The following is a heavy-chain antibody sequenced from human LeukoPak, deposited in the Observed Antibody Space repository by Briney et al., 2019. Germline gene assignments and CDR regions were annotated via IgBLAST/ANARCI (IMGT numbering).Heavy chain of an antibody. D-gene: IGHD6-13*01. CDR3: ARHVGYSSSRVDY. CDR1: GYSFTSYW. V-gene: IGHV5-10-1*01. J-gene: IGHJ4*02. CDR2: IDPSDSYT. Sequence: GESLKISCKGSGYSFTSYWISWVRQMPGKGLEWMGRIDPSDSYTNYSPSFQGHVTISADKSISTAYLQWSSLKASDTAMYYCARHVGYSSSRVDYWGQGTLVTVSS.